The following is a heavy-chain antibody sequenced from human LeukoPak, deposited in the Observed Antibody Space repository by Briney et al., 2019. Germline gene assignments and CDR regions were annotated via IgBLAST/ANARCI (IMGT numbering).Heavy chain of an antibody. V-gene: IGHV4-59*02. D-gene: IGHD2-21*01. J-gene: IGHJ4*02. CDR2: VSHSEHT. CDR1: GDSVTGRF. CDR3: ARGYCGPAYYFDI. Sequence: SETLSLTCIVSGDSVTGRFWSWVRQSPGKALECIGCVSHSEHTRYNSSLRSRVSLSLDTSQNQFSLRLSSVTAADTAIYCCARGYCGPAYYFDIWGQGALVTVAS.